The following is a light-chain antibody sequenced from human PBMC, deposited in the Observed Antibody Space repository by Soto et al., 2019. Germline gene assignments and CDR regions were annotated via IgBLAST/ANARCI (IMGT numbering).Light chain of an antibody. CDR1: RSVSSSY. CDR2: GAS. J-gene: IGKJ2*01. CDR3: QQYGSSPPYT. Sequence: EIVLTQSPGTLSLSPGERATLSCRASRSVSSSYLAWYQQKPGQAPRLLIYGASSRATGIPDRFSGSGSGTDFTLTINRLEPEDFAVYYCQQYGSSPPYTFGQGTKLEIK. V-gene: IGKV3-20*01.